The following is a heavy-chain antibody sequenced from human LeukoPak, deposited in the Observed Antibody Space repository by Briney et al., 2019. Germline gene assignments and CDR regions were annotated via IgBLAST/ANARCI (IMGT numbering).Heavy chain of an antibody. D-gene: IGHD3-10*01. Sequence: TSETLSLTCSVSGGSISSNSYSWGWIRQPPGKGLGWIGSIYYIGSTYYNPSLTSRVTISVDTSKNQFSLKLSSVTSTDTAVYYGARHKEGFMVRGLITKKERAYNWFDPWGQGTLVTVSS. CDR3: ARHKEGFMVRGLITKKERAYNWFDP. CDR1: GGSISSNSYS. CDR2: IYYIGST. V-gene: IGHV4-39*01. J-gene: IGHJ5*02.